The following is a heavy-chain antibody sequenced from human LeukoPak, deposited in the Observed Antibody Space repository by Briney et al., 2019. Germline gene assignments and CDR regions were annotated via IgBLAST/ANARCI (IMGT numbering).Heavy chain of an antibody. Sequence: GGSLRLSCAASGFTFNVRWMHWVRQAPGKGLVWVSRINSDGSGTSHADSVKGRFTISRDNAKNTLYLQMNSLRAEDTAVYYCAKRPLELFTFDYWGQGTLVTVSS. CDR1: GFTFNVRW. CDR2: INSDGSGT. V-gene: IGHV3-74*01. J-gene: IGHJ4*02. D-gene: IGHD3-10*01. CDR3: AKRPLELFTFDY.